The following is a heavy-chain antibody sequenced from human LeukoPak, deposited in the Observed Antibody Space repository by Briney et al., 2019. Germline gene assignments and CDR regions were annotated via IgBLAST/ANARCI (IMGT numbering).Heavy chain of an antibody. V-gene: IGHV4-34*01. D-gene: IGHD3-22*01. J-gene: IGHJ4*02. CDR1: GGSFSGYY. CDR3: ARVYYDSSGYYWLDY. CDR2: INHSGST. Sequence: PETLSLTCAVYGGSFSGYYWSWIRQPPGKGLEWIGEINHSGSTNYNPSLKSRVTISVDTSKNQFSLKLSSVTAADTAVYYCARVYYDSSGYYWLDYWGQGTLVTVSS.